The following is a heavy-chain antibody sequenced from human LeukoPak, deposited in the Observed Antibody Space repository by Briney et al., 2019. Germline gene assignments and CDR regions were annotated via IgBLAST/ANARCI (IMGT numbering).Heavy chain of an antibody. CDR2: INHSGST. CDR1: GWSFSGYY. CDR3: ARSRNGGHIRSDWFDP. J-gene: IGHJ5*02. D-gene: IGHD4-23*01. Sequence: SETLSLTCAVYGWSFSGYYWSWIRQPPGKGLEWIGEINHSGSTNYNPSLKSRVTISVATSKTQFSLKLSSVTAADTAVYFCARSRNGGHIRSDWFDPWGQGTLVTVSS. V-gene: IGHV4-34*01.